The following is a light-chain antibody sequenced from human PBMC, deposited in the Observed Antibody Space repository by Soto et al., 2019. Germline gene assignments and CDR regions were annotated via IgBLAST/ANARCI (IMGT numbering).Light chain of an antibody. CDR3: QQSYSTPWT. CDR1: QSISSY. V-gene: IGKV1-39*01. CDR2: AAS. J-gene: IGKJ1*01. Sequence: DIQMTQSPSSLSASVGDRVTITCRASQSISSYLNWYQQKPGKAPKLLIYAASSLQSGVPSRFSXXGXXXXFTLTISSLQPEDFATYYCQQSYSTPWTFGQGTKVEIK.